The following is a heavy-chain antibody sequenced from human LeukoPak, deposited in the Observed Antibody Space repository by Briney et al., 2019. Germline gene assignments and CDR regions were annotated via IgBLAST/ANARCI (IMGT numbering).Heavy chain of an antibody. CDR3: ARRSRGYYDSSGYLNPTTFDY. CDR2: IYYSGST. CDR1: GGSISSSSYY. J-gene: IGHJ4*02. D-gene: IGHD3-22*01. Sequence: SPSETLSLTCTVSGGSISSSSYYWGWIRQPPGKGLEWIGSIYYSGSTYYNPSLKSRVTISVDTSKNQFSLKLSSVTAADTAVYYCARRSRGYYDSSGYLNPTTFDYWGQGTLVTVSS. V-gene: IGHV4-39*01.